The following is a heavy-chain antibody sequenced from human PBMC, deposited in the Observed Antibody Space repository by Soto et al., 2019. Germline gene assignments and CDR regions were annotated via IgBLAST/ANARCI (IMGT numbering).Heavy chain of an antibody. CDR1: GFTFNGSA. J-gene: IGHJ6*02. V-gene: IGHV3-73*02. CDR3: TNPQVYYGMDV. CDR2: IRSKANNYAT. Sequence: EVQLVESGGGLVQPGVSLKLSCAASGFTFNGSAVHWVRQASGKGLEWVGRIRSKANNYATAYAASVQGRFTILRDDLKNTAYLQMNSLKTEDTAVYYCTNPQVYYGMDVWGQGTTVTVSS.